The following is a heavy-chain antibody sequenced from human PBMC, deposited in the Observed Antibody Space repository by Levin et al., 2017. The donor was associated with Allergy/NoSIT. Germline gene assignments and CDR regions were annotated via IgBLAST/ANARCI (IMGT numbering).Heavy chain of an antibody. CDR1: GFTFDDYA. D-gene: IGHD1-26*01. J-gene: IGHJ3*01. Sequence: GGSLRLSCAASGFTFDDYAMHWVRQGPGKGLEWVSGISWNSGSIGYEDSVKGRFTISRDNAKNSLYLQMNSLRPEDTALYYCVKDMSAGRNTFDVWGQGTMVTVSS. CDR2: ISWNSGSI. CDR3: VKDMSAGRNTFDV. V-gene: IGHV3-9*01.